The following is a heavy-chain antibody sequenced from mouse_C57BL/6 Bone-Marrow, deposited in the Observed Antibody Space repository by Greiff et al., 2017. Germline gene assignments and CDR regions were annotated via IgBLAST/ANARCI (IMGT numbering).Heavy chain of an antibody. Sequence: VQLKQSGPELVKPGASVKISCKASGYSFTGYYMNWVKQSPEKSLEWIGEINPSTGGTTYNQKFKAKATLTVAQSSSTAYMQLKSLTSEDSAVYYCARSGDGYYVDYFDYWGQGTTLTVSS. D-gene: IGHD2-3*01. CDR1: GYSFTGYY. CDR2: INPSTGGT. CDR3: ARSGDGYYVDYFDY. V-gene: IGHV1-42*01. J-gene: IGHJ2*01.